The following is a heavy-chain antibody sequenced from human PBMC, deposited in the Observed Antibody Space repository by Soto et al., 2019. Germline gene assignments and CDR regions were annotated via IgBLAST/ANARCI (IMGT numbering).Heavy chain of an antibody. CDR1: GGSISSYY. CDR2: IYYSGST. J-gene: IGHJ4*02. Sequence: SETLSLTCTVSGGSISSYYWSWIRQPPGKGLEWIGYIYYSGSTSYNPSLKSRVTISVDTSKNQFSLKLSSVTAADTAVYYCARQVTTIYYYFDYWGQGALVTVSS. V-gene: IGHV4-59*08. CDR3: ARQVTTIYYYFDY. D-gene: IGHD5-12*01.